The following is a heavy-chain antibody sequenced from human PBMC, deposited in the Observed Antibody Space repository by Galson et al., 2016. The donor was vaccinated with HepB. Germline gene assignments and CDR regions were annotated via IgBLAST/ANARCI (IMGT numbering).Heavy chain of an antibody. Sequence: SVKVSCKVSGYILSKLSMHWVRQVPGKGPEWMGGLDPEDGQRIYAPRFQGRLTMTEDTSIDTAYMELSSLRSEDTAVYYCATDRPRQDGFGELAYWGQGTLVTVSS. CDR3: ATDRPRQDGFGELAY. CDR1: GYILSKLS. V-gene: IGHV1-24*01. CDR2: LDPEDGQR. D-gene: IGHD3-10*01. J-gene: IGHJ4*02.